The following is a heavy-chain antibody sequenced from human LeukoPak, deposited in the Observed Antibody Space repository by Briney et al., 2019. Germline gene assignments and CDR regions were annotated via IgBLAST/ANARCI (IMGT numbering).Heavy chain of an antibody. Sequence: SETLSLTCAVFGGSFSGYYWSWIRQPPGKGLEWIGEIYHSGSTNYNPSLKSRVTISVDTSKNQFSLKLSSVTAADTAVYYCARRPLLWFGELLYQPKYYFDYWGQGTLVTVSS. CDR3: ARRPLLWFGELLYQPKYYFDY. CDR2: IYHSGST. V-gene: IGHV4-34*01. CDR1: GGSFSGYY. D-gene: IGHD3-10*01. J-gene: IGHJ4*02.